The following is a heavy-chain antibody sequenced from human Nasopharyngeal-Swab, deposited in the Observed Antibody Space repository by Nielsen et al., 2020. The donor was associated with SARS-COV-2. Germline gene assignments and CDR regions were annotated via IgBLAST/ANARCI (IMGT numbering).Heavy chain of an antibody. D-gene: IGHD3-3*01. V-gene: IGHV1-46*01. J-gene: IGHJ4*02. CDR1: GYTFTSYY. Sequence: ASVKVSCKASGYTFTSYYMHWVRQAPGQGLEWTGIINPSGGSTSYAQKFQGRVTMTRDTSTSTVYMELSSLRSEDTAVYYCARDGVLTIFGVWRAPGSEYYFDYWGQGTLVTVSS. CDR2: INPSGGST. CDR3: ARDGVLTIFGVWRAPGSEYYFDY.